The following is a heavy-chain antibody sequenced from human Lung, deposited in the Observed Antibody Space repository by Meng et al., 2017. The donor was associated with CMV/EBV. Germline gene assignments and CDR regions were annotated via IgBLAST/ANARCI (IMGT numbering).Heavy chain of an antibody. J-gene: IGHJ6*02. CDR2: IPNGGSNK. Sequence: SCAASGITFSSYAMHXVRQAPGKGLEWVAVIPNGGSNKYYADSEKGRFTISRDNSKNTLYLQMNSLRAEDTAVYYCARDPLSSRYYECWSGYEGYCCCGMDVXGQAXTVTVSS. CDR1: GITFSSYA. V-gene: IGHV3-30-3*01. D-gene: IGHD3-3*01. CDR3: ARDPLSSRYYECWSGYEGYCCCGMDV.